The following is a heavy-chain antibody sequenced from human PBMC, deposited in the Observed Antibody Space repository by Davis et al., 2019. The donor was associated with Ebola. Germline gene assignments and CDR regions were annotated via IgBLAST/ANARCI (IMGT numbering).Heavy chain of an antibody. CDR3: AGYKNIAAAGPTLDY. CDR1: GYTFTSYA. V-gene: IGHV1-3*01. CDR2: INAGNGNT. D-gene: IGHD6-13*01. J-gene: IGHJ4*02. Sequence: ASVKVSCKASGYTFTSYAKHWVRQAPGQRLEWMGWINAGNGNTKYSQKFQGRVTITRDTSASTAYMELSSLRSEDTAVYYCAGYKNIAAAGPTLDYWGQGTLVTVSS.